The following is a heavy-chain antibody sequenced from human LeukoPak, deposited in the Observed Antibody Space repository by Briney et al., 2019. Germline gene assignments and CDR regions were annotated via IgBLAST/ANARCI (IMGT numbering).Heavy chain of an antibody. V-gene: IGHV1-69*13. CDR1: GGTFSSYA. CDR3: ASYSNYDYYYYYMDV. CDR2: IIPIFGTA. Sequence: GASVKVSCKASGGTFSSYAISWVRQAPGQGLEWMGGIIPIFGTANYAQKFQGRVTITADESTSTAYMELSSLRSEDTAVYYRASYSNYDYYYYYMDVWGKGTTVTVSS. J-gene: IGHJ6*03. D-gene: IGHD4-11*01.